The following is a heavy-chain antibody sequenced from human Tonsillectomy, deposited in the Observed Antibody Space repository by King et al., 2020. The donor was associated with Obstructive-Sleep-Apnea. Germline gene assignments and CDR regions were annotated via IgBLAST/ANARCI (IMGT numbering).Heavy chain of an antibody. Sequence: VQLVESGGGVVQPGRSLRLSCAASGFTFSSYGMHWVRQAPGKGLEWVAVIWYDGSNKYYADSVKGRFTISRENSKNTLYLQMNSLRAEDTAVYYCARALPGIAVAGTPDYWGQGTLVTVSS. CDR3: ARALPGIAVAGTPDY. CDR1: GFTFSSYG. CDR2: IWYDGSNK. D-gene: IGHD6-19*01. J-gene: IGHJ4*02. V-gene: IGHV3-33*01.